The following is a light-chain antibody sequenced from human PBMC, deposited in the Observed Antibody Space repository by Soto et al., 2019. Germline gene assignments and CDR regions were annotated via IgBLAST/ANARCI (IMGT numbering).Light chain of an antibody. CDR3: QKYTSYSPS. Sequence: DIQMAQSPSTLTPSGVDRVTITYRAGQSVTSCLAWYQQKPGKAPKLVVYDAARLEGGGPSSFSGRGPGTEFTLTLSRVQTDPFATYTCQKYTSYSPSLGGGTK. J-gene: IGKJ4*01. V-gene: IGKV1-5*01. CDR1: QSVTSC. CDR2: DAA.